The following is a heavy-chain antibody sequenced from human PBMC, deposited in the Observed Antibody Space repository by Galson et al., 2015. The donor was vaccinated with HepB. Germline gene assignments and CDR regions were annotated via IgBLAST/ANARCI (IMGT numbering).Heavy chain of an antibody. D-gene: IGHD3-10*01. CDR2: ISAYNGNT. V-gene: IGHV1-18*04. CDR3: SRVVRGSGSYYEHGRVLDFDY. CDR1: GYTFTSYG. Sequence: SVKVSCTASGYTFTSYGISWVRQAPGQGLEWMGWISAYNGNTNYAQKLQGRVTMTTDTSTSTTYMELSSLRSDDTDVYYCSRVVRGSGSYYEHGRVLDFDYWGQGTLVTVSS. J-gene: IGHJ4*02.